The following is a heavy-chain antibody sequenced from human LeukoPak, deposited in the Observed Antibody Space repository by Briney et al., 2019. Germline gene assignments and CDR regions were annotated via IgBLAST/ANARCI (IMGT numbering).Heavy chain of an antibody. CDR2: IKQDGSEK. Sequence: PGGSLRLSCAASGFTFSSYWMSWVRQAPGKGREWVASIKQDGSEKYYVDSVKGRFTISRDNSKNSLYLQMSSLRAEDTAVYICARGSANRYHLYIDFWGQGTLVTVSS. CDR3: ARGSANRYHLYIDF. CDR1: GFTFSSYW. V-gene: IGHV3-7*01. J-gene: IGHJ4*02. D-gene: IGHD3-16*02.